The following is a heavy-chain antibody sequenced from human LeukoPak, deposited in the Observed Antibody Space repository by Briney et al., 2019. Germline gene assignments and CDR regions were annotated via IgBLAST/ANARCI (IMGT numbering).Heavy chain of an antibody. CDR1: GGTFSSYA. J-gene: IGHJ6*03. Sequence: GASMKVSCKASGGTFSSYAISWVRQAPGQGLEWMGGIIPVFGTANYAQKFQGRVTITTDESTSTAYMELSSLRSEDTGVYYCARGLASIAARKEPGAYYYYYMDVWGKGTTVTVSS. D-gene: IGHD6-6*01. CDR3: ARGLASIAARKEPGAYYYYYMDV. CDR2: IIPVFGTA. V-gene: IGHV1-69*05.